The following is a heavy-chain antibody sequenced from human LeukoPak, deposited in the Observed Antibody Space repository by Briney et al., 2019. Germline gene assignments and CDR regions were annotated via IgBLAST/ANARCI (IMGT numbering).Heavy chain of an antibody. D-gene: IGHD5-18*01. J-gene: IGHJ4*02. CDR1: GYTFTSYA. CDR2: INAGNGNT. V-gene: IGHV1-3*01. CDR3: ARAPTSWIQLWLTLDY. Sequence: ASVKVSCKASGYTFTSYAMHWMRQAPGQRLEWMGWINAGNGNTKYSQKFQGRVTITRDTSASTAYMELSSLRSEDTAVYYCARAPTSWIQLWLTLDYWGQGTLVTVSS.